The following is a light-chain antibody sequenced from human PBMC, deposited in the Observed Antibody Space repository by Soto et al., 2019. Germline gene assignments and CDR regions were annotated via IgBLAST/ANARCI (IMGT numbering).Light chain of an antibody. J-gene: IGKJ5*01. CDR3: QQLLSYPIT. CDR1: QTISSW. CDR2: AAS. V-gene: IGKV1-9*01. Sequence: DIPMTQCPSTLSGSVGDRVTITCRASQTISSWLAWYQQKPGKAPKLLIYAASTLQSGVPLSFSGSGSGTSFTLTISSLQPEDFATYYCQQLLSYPITFGQGTRLEI.